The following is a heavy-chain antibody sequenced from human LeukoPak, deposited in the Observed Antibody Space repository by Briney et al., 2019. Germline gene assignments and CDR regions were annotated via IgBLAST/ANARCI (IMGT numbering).Heavy chain of an antibody. V-gene: IGHV1-8*01. CDR1: GYTFTSYD. Sequence: ASVKVSCKASGYTFTSYDINWVRQATGQGLEWMGWMNPNSGNTGYAQKFQGRVTMTRNTSISTAYMELSSLRSEDTAVYYCAGGPNYGGYFPFDYWGQGTLVTVSS. CDR2: MNPNSGNT. D-gene: IGHD4-17*01. CDR3: AGGPNYGGYFPFDY. J-gene: IGHJ4*02.